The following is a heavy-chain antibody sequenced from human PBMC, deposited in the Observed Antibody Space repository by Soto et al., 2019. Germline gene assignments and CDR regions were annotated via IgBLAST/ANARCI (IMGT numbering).Heavy chain of an antibody. CDR3: AKVDYYGSGSYYKHHPDD. J-gene: IGHJ4*02. CDR2: ISGSGGST. CDR1: GFTFSSYA. D-gene: IGHD3-10*01. V-gene: IGHV3-23*01. Sequence: GGSLRLSCAASGFTFSSYAMSWVRQAPGKGLEWVSAISGSGGSTYYADSVKGRFTISRDNSKNTLYLQMNSLRAEDTAVYYCAKVDYYGSGSYYKHHPDDWGQGTLVTVAS.